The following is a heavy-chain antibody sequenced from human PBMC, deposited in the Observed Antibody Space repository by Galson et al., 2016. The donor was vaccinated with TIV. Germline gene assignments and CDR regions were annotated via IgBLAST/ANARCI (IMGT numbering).Heavy chain of an antibody. V-gene: IGHV3-30*03. CDR2: MSYEGSNK. D-gene: IGHD2-15*01. CDR3: ARAVSRILLGWIDP. J-gene: IGHJ5*02. CDR1: GFTFSTYG. Sequence: LRLSCAASGFTFSTYGLHWVRQAPGKGLEWVAVMSYEGSNKYYADSVKGRFSISRDNSKSTLYLHMSSLRPEDTAVYYCARAVSRILLGWIDPWGQGTLVTVSS.